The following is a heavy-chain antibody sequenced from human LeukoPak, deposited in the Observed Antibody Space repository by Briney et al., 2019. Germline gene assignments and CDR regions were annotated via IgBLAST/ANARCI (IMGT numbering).Heavy chain of an antibody. CDR2: IYYSGST. V-gene: IGHV4-59*08. D-gene: IGHD2-2*01. CDR3: ARQGVPALNYYYYGMDV. CDR1: GGSISSYY. J-gene: IGHJ6*02. Sequence: SETLSLTCTVSGGSISSYYWSWIRQPPGKGLEWIGYIYYSGSTSYNPSLKSRVTISVDTSKNQFSLKLSSVTAADTAVYYCARQGVPALNYYYYGMDVWGQGTTVTVSS.